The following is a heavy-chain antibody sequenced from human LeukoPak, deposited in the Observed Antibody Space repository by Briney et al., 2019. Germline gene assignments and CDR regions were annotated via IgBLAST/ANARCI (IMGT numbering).Heavy chain of an antibody. CDR1: GFTFRDLA. V-gene: IGHV3-30*04. Sequence: GGSLRLSCAASGFTFRDLALHWVRQAPGKGLEGVAVISYDGTIQYYAESVKGRFTISRDDSQNTVYLQLSSLRHDDTGIYYCTRGRWWLPYWGQGTMSQSRQ. D-gene: IGHD2-15*01. J-gene: IGHJ4*02. CDR3: TRGRWWLPY. CDR2: ISYDGTIQ.